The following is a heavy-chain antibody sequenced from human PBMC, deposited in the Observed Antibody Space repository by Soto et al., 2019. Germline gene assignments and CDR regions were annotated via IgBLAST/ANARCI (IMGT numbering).Heavy chain of an antibody. V-gene: IGHV1-69*04. Sequence: SVKVSCKASGGTFSSYTISWVRQAPGQGLEWMGRIIPILGIANYAQKFQGRVTITADKSTSTAYMELSSLRSEDTAVYYCARDLGSLRGYSYGYDYWGQGTLVTVSS. CDR1: GGTFSSYT. J-gene: IGHJ4*02. CDR2: IIPILGIA. CDR3: ARDLGSLRGYSYGYDY. D-gene: IGHD5-18*01.